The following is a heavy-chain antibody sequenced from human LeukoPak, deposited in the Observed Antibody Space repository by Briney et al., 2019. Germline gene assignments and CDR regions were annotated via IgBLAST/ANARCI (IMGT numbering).Heavy chain of an antibody. V-gene: IGHV3-30-3*01. D-gene: IGHD3-22*01. CDR2: ISYDGSNK. CDR3: ASGFDSRFFDK. Sequence: GGSLRLSCAASGFTFSSYAMHWVRQAPGKGLEWVAVISYDGSNKYYADSVKGRFTISRDNSKNTLYLQMNSLRAEDTAVYYCASGFDSRFFDKWGQGTLVTVSS. J-gene: IGHJ4*02. CDR1: GFTFSSYA.